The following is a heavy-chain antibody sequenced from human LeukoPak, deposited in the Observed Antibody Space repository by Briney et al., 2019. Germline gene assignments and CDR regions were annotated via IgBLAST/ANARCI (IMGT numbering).Heavy chain of an antibody. J-gene: IGHJ4*02. Sequence: GGSLRLSCAASGFTFSSYGMHWVRQAPGKGLEWVAVISCDGSNKYYADSVKGRFTISRDNSKNTLYLQMNSLRAEDTAVYYCAKAEGAWANYFDYWGQGTLVTVSS. V-gene: IGHV3-30*18. CDR3: AKAEGAWANYFDY. CDR1: GFTFSSYG. D-gene: IGHD1-26*01. CDR2: ISCDGSNK.